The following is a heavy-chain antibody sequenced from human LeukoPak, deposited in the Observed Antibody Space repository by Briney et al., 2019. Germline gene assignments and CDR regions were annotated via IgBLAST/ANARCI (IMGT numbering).Heavy chain of an antibody. CDR1: GYSISSGYY. Sequence: SETLSLTCDVSGYSISSGYYWGWIRQAPGKWLEWIGSMYHSGSTYYNPSLKSRVTISIDTSKNQFSLKLSSVTAADTAVYYCARENWVFDYWGQGTLVTVSS. D-gene: IGHD7-27*01. CDR2: MYHSGST. V-gene: IGHV4-38-2*02. CDR3: ARENWVFDY. J-gene: IGHJ4*02.